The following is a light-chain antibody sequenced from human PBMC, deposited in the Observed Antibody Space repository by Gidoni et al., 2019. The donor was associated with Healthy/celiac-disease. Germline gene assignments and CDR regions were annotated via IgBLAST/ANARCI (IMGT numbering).Light chain of an antibody. Sequence: DIVLTQSPATLSVSPGERATLSCRASQSVSSNLAWYQQKPGQAPRLLIYGASTRATGIPARFSGSGSGTEFTLTISSLQSEDFAVYYCQQYNNWPPKLTFXGXTKVEIK. J-gene: IGKJ4*01. CDR1: QSVSSN. V-gene: IGKV3-15*01. CDR3: QQYNNWPPKLT. CDR2: GAS.